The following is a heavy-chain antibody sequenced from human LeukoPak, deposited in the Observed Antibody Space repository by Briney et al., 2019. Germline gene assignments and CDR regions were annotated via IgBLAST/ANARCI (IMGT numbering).Heavy chain of an antibody. Sequence: PGGSLRLSCAASGFTVSSNYMSWVRQAPGKGLEWVSSIYSGGSTYYADSVKGRFTIPRDNSKNTVYLQMNSLRAEDTAVCFCARVRLDRSERNLDAFENWGQGTMVTVSS. CDR1: GFTVSSNY. CDR3: ARVRLDRSERNLDAFEN. CDR2: IYSGGST. J-gene: IGHJ3*02. V-gene: IGHV3-53*01. D-gene: IGHD1-14*01.